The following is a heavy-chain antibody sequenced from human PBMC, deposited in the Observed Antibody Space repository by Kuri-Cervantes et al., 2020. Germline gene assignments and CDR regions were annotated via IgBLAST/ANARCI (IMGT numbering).Heavy chain of an antibody. CDR1: GYTFTSYA. D-gene: IGHD5-18*01. Sequence: SVKVSCKASGYTFTSYAMNWVRQAPGQGLEWMGGIIPIFGTANYAQKFQGRVTITADESTSTAYMELSSLRSEDTAVYYCARDDMVTPQAAAVDIWGQGTMVTVSS. J-gene: IGHJ3*02. CDR2: IIPIFGTA. CDR3: ARDDMVTPQAAAVDI. V-gene: IGHV1-69*13.